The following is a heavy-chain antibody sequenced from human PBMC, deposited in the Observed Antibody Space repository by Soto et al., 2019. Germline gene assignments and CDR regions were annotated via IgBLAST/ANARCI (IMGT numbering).Heavy chain of an antibody. Sequence: SETLSLTCTVSGGSISSGGYYWSWIRQHPGKGLEWIGYIYYSGSTYYNPSLKSRVTISVDTSKNQFSLKLSSVTAADTAMYYCARFGSSSPYYYYGMDVWGQGTTVTVSS. J-gene: IGHJ6*02. CDR2: IYYSGST. V-gene: IGHV4-31*03. CDR3: ARFGSSSPYYYYGMDV. D-gene: IGHD6-6*01. CDR1: GGSISSGGYY.